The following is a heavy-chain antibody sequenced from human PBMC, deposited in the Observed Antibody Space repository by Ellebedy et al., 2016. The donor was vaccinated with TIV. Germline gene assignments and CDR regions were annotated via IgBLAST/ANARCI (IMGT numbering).Heavy chain of an antibody. Sequence: SGPTLVKPTQTLTLTCTFSGFSLSTSGMRVSWIRQPPGKALEWLARIDWDDDKFYSTSLKTRLTISKDTSKNQVVLTMTNMDPVDTATYYCARSPYYYYGSGSYPEGYFDYWGQGTLVTVSS. CDR3: ARSPYYYYGSGSYPEGYFDY. J-gene: IGHJ4*02. D-gene: IGHD3-10*01. CDR2: IDWDDDK. V-gene: IGHV2-70*04. CDR1: GFSLSTSGMR.